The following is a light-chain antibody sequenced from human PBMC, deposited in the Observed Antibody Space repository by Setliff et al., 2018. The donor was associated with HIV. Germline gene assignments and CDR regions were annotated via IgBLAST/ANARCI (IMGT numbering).Light chain of an antibody. CDR3: QSADSSGTYV. CDR1: ALPKQY. CDR2: KDS. J-gene: IGLJ1*01. Sequence: YELTQPPSVSVSPGQAARITCSGDALPKQYAYWYQQKPGQAPVLVIYKDSERPSGIPERFSGSSSGTTVTLTISGVQAEDEADYYCQSADSSGTYVFGTGTKV. V-gene: IGLV3-25*03.